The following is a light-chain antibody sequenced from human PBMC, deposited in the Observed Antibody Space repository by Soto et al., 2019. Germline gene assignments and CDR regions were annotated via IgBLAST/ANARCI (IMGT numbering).Light chain of an antibody. Sequence: DIQMTQSPSSLSASVGDRVTITCRASQSISSWLAWYQQKPGKAPKLLIYGSSSLLSGVPSRFTGRGSGTDFSLTINSLQPEDFATYFCQQSYTIPLWTFGQGTKVDI. CDR3: QQSYTIPLWT. J-gene: IGKJ1*01. CDR2: GSS. CDR1: QSISSW. V-gene: IGKV1-39*01.